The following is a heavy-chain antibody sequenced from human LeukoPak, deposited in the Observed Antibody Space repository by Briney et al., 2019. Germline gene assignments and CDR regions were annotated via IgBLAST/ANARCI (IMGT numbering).Heavy chain of an antibody. V-gene: IGHV1-8*01. Sequence: ASVKVSCKASGYTFTSYDINWVRQATGQGLEWMGWMNPNSGNTGYAQKFQGRVTMTRNTSISTAYMELSSLRSEDTAVYYCARGRFAGGDYLAYYFDYWGQGTLVPSPQ. J-gene: IGHJ4*02. CDR1: GYTFTSYD. CDR2: MNPNSGNT. D-gene: IGHD4-17*01. CDR3: ARGRFAGGDYLAYYFDY.